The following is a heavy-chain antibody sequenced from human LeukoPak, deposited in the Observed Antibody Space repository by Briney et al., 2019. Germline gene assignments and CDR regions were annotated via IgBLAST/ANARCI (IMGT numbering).Heavy chain of an antibody. Sequence: GGSLRLSCAASGFTFSSSAMSWVRQAPGKGLEWVSAISASGGSTYYADSVKGRFTISRDNSKNTLYLQLNSLRAEDTAVYYCAKALLGATRGIDSWGQGTLVTVSS. D-gene: IGHD1-26*01. CDR3: AKALLGATRGIDS. CDR2: ISASGGST. J-gene: IGHJ4*02. CDR1: GFTFSSSA. V-gene: IGHV3-23*01.